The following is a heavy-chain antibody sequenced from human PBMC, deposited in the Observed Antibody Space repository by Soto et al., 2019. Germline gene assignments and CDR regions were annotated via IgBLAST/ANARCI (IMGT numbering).Heavy chain of an antibody. CDR1: GGSIISYY. CDR2: IYYSGST. Sequence: QVQLQESGPGLVKPSETLSLTCTVSGGSIISYYWSWIRQPPGKGLEWIGYIYYSGSTNYNPALKSRVTISVDTSKNQFSLKLSDVNAEDTDVYYCARRWGVVFDIWGQGTMVTVSS. D-gene: IGHD3-16*01. J-gene: IGHJ3*02. CDR3: ARRWGVVFDI. V-gene: IGHV4-59*08.